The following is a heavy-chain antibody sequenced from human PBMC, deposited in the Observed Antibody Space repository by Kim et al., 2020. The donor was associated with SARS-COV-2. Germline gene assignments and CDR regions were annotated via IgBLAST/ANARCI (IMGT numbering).Heavy chain of an antibody. J-gene: IGHJ4*02. V-gene: IGHV3-66*01. Sequence: VEGRLTISRDNSKNTLSLQMNSLRAADTAVYYCARDGGYSGYDDCYFDYWGQGTLVTVSS. D-gene: IGHD5-12*01. CDR3: ARDGGYSGYDDCYFDY.